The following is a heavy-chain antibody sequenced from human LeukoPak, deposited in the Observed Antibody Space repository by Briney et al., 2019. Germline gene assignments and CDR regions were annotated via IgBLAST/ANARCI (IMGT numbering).Heavy chain of an antibody. CDR2: IYYSGNT. CDR1: GGSFSSYTFY. Sequence: SETLSLTCTVSGGSFSSYTFYWSWLPQPPGKGLEWIRYIYYSGNTYYNPSLRSRVTISMDKSKNQFSLKVRSVTAAATAVYYCARHSKRWLHLDYWGQGTLVSVSS. CDR3: ARHSKRWLHLDY. J-gene: IGHJ4*02. V-gene: IGHV4-61*05. D-gene: IGHD5-24*01.